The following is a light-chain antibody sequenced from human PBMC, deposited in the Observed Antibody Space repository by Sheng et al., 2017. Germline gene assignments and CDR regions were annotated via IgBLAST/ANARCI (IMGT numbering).Light chain of an antibody. CDR1: QDIASW. CDR2: AAS. CDR3: QKYNDAPFT. Sequence: DIQMTQSPSSVSASVRDRVTITCRASQDIASWVAWYQQKPGQAPKLLIYAASTLQGGVPSRFSGSASGTDFTLTISSLQPEDVATYYCQKYNDAPFTFGPGTKVEI. J-gene: IGKJ3*01. V-gene: IGKV1-12*02.